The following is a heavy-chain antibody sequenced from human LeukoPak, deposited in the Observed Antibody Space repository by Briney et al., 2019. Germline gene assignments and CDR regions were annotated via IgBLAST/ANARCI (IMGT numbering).Heavy chain of an antibody. J-gene: IGHJ4*02. CDR2: TRPDGSET. CDR1: GFTFSNFW. Sequence: PGGSLRLSCAASGFTFSNFWMSWARQAPGKGLEWVANTRPDGSETYYVDSVKGRFTVSRDNAKNSLYLQMNTLRAEDTAVYFCARDASGYYDSWGQGTLVTVSS. CDR3: ARDASGYYDS. D-gene: IGHD3-22*01. V-gene: IGHV3-7*01.